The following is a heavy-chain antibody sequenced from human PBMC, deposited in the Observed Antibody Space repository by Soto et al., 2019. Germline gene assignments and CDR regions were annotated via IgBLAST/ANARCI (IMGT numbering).Heavy chain of an antibody. V-gene: IGHV4-34*01. D-gene: IGHD3-3*01. CDR1: GGYFRGYY. J-gene: IGHJ5*02. CDR2: IYHSGST. CDR3: ARVTGTIFGVVIYNWFDP. Sequence: PPEMQPLTCAVYGGYFRGYYWSWIRQPPGKGLEWTGEIYHSGSTNYNPSLKSRVTISVDKSKNQFSLKLSSVTAADTAVYYCARVTGTIFGVVIYNWFDPWGQGTLVTVSS.